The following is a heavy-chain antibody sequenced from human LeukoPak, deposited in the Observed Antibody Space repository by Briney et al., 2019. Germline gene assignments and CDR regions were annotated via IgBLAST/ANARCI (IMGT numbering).Heavy chain of an antibody. CDR1: GFTFSSYS. Sequence: PGGSLRLSCAASGFTFSSYSMNWVRQAPGKGLEWVSYISSSSSTIYYADSVKGRFTISRDNAKNSLYLQMNSLRAEDTAVYYCARDPNLYGSGSPDAFDIWGQGTMVTVSS. J-gene: IGHJ3*02. D-gene: IGHD3-10*01. CDR3: ARDPNLYGSGSPDAFDI. CDR2: ISSSSSTI. V-gene: IGHV3-48*04.